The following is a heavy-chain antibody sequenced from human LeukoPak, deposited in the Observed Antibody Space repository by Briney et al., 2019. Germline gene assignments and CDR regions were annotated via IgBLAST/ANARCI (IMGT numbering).Heavy chain of an antibody. CDR3: ARAGYSGYGDY. CDR1: GFTFSSYS. J-gene: IGHJ4*02. Sequence: GVSLRLSCAASGFTFSSYSMNWVRQAPGKGLEWVSSISSSSSYIYYADSVKGRLTISRDNAKNSLYLQMNSLRAEDTAVYYCARAGYSGYGDYWGQGTLVTVSS. CDR2: ISSSSSYI. V-gene: IGHV3-21*01. D-gene: IGHD5-12*01.